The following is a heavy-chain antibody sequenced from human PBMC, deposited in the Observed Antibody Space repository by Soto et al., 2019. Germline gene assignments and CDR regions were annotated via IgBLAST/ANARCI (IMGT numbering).Heavy chain of an antibody. Sequence: SETLSLTCTVSGDSISSYYWSWIRQPPGKGLEWIGYIYYSGSTSGATTYNPSLKSRVTISVDTSKIQFSLKLSSVTAADTAVYYCARHSYYSSGMDVWGQGTTVTVSS. J-gene: IGHJ6*02. V-gene: IGHV4-59*08. CDR2: IYYSGSTSGAT. CDR1: GDSISSYY. CDR3: ARHSYYSSGMDV.